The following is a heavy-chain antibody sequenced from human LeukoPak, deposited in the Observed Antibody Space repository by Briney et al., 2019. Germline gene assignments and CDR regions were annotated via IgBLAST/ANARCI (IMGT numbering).Heavy chain of an antibody. D-gene: IGHD3-22*01. Sequence: QAGGSLRLSCAASGFTFSSYSMNWVRQAPGEGLEWVSYISSSSSTIYYADSVKGRFTISRDNAKNSLYLQMNSLRAEDTAVYYFLADYYDSSGYLDAFDIWGQGTMVTVSS. CDR1: GFTFSSYS. CDR2: ISSSSSTI. J-gene: IGHJ3*02. CDR3: LADYYDSSGYLDAFDI. V-gene: IGHV3-48*01.